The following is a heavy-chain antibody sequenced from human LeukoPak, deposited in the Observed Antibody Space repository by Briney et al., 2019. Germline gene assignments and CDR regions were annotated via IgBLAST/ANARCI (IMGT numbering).Heavy chain of an antibody. J-gene: IGHJ4*02. D-gene: IGHD5-12*01. CDR2: INPNSGGT. Sequence: ASVKVSCKACGYTFTGYYMHWVRQAPGQGLEWIGWINPNSGGTNYAQKFQGRVTMTRDTSISTAYMELSRLRSDDTAVYYCAREDIVASPFDYWGQGTLVTVSS. V-gene: IGHV1-2*02. CDR1: GYTFTGYY. CDR3: AREDIVASPFDY.